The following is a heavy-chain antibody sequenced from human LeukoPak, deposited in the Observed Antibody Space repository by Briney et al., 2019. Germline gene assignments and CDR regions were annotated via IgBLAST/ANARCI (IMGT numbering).Heavy chain of an antibody. Sequence: PSETLSLTCSVSGYSISSGYYWGWIRPPPGKGLEWIGSIYHSGSTYYNPSLKRRVTISVDTSKNQFSLKLSSVTAADTAVYYCARAPRGYSYGDYYYYYYMDVWGKGTTVTVSS. CDR3: ARAPRGYSYGDYYYYYYMDV. D-gene: IGHD5-18*01. CDR1: GYSISSGYY. CDR2: IYHSGST. V-gene: IGHV4-38-2*02. J-gene: IGHJ6*03.